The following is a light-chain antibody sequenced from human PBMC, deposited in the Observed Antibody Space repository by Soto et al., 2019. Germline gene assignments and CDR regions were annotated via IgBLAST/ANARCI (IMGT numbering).Light chain of an antibody. V-gene: IGKV3-20*01. CDR3: QQYGSSPPYT. J-gene: IGKJ2*01. CDR2: GAS. Sequence: ALTQSPGPLSLSPGDIATISCRASQSVSSSYVAWYQQKPGQAPRLLIYGASSRATGIPDRFSGSGSGRDFTLTISRLEPEDFAVYYCQQYGSSPPYTFGQRTKLEIK. CDR1: QSVSSSY.